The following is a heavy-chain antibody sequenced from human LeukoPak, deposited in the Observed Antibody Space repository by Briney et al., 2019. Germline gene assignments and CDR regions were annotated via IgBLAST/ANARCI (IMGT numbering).Heavy chain of an antibody. CDR1: AYTFTGYY. V-gene: IGHV1-2*02. D-gene: IGHD4-17*01. CDR2: INPNSGGT. J-gene: IGHJ6*02. CDR3: ARDYRVTTVTDRDLYGMDV. Sequence: ASVKVSCKASAYTFTGYYMHWVRQAPGQGLEWMGWINPNSGGTNYAQKFQGRVTMTRDTSISTAYMELSRLRSDDTAVYYCARDYRVTTVTDRDLYGMDVWGQGTTVTVSS.